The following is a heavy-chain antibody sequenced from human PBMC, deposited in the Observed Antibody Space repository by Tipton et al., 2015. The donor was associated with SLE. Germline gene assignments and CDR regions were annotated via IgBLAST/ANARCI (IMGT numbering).Heavy chain of an antibody. Sequence: TLSLTCAVYRGSFSGYYWSWIRRPPGKGLEWIGETTHSGKTNYNPSLKSRVSISVDTSKNQFFLNLHSVTAADTAVYYCARGGASVLIRNCYFDYWGQGSLVTVSS. CDR3: ARGGASVLIRNCYFDY. J-gene: IGHJ4*01. V-gene: IGHV4-34*01. CDR2: TTHSGKT. D-gene: IGHD2-8*01. CDR1: RGSFSGYY.